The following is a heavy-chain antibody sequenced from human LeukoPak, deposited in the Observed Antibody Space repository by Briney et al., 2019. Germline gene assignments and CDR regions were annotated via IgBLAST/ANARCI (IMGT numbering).Heavy chain of an antibody. V-gene: IGHV3-9*01. CDR1: GFTFDDYA. Sequence: PGRSLRLSCAASGFTFDDYAMHWVRQAPGKGLEWVSGISWNSGSIGYADSVKGRFTISRDNAKNSLYLQMNSLRAEDTALYYCAKAPSSDILTGCYLANYYYFDYWGQGTLVTVSS. CDR2: ISWNSGSI. CDR3: AKAPSSDILTGCYLANYYYFDY. J-gene: IGHJ4*02. D-gene: IGHD3-9*01.